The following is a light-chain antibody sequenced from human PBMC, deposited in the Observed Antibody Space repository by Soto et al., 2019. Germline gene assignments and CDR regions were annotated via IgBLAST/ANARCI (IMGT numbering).Light chain of an antibody. CDR1: QSLNNY. J-gene: IGKJ2*01. CDR3: QQSYRTPYT. CDR2: AAS. Sequence: DIQMTQSPSSLSASVGDRVTITCRANQSLNNYLNWYQQKPGKAPKLLIYAASSLQSGVPSRFSGSESATDFTLTISSLQPEDFATYYCQQSYRTPYTFGRGTKLEIK. V-gene: IGKV1-39*01.